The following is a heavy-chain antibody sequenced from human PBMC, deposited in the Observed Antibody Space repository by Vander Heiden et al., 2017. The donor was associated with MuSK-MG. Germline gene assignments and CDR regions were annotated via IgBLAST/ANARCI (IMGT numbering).Heavy chain of an antibody. Sequence: EVQLVESGGGLVQPGGSLRLSCAASGFTFSNYWMSWVRQAPGKGLEWGAITKQDGSEKYYVDSVKGRFTISRDNAKNSLCLQMNSLRAEDTAVYYCASNPGAGRGYWGQGTLVTVSS. V-gene: IGHV3-7*03. CDR2: TKQDGSEK. D-gene: IGHD2-8*02. CDR3: ASNPGAGRGY. CDR1: GFTFSNYW. J-gene: IGHJ4*02.